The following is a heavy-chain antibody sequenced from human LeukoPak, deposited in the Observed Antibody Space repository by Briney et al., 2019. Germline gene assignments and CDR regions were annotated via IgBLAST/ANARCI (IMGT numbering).Heavy chain of an antibody. CDR3: AKDITYYGDLDY. J-gene: IGHJ4*02. D-gene: IGHD4-17*01. CDR1: GFTFSSYA. Sequence: PGGSLRLSRAASGFTFSSYAMSWVRQAPGKGLEWVSAISGSGGSTYYADSVKGRFTISRDNSKNTLYLQMNSLRAEDTAVYYCAKDITYYGDLDYWGQGTLVTVSS. V-gene: IGHV3-23*01. CDR2: ISGSGGST.